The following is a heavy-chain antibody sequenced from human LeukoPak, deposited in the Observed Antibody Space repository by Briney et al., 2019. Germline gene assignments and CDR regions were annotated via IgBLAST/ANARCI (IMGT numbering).Heavy chain of an antibody. J-gene: IGHJ6*02. CDR3: ARDGSDYYYYGMDV. D-gene: IGHD6-19*01. CDR1: GGSISSYY. CDR2: IYYSGST. V-gene: IGHV4-59*01. Sequence: PSETLSPTCTVSGGSISSYYWSWIRQPPGKGLEWIGYIYYSGSTNYNPSLKSRVTISVDTSKNQFSLKLSSVTAADTAVYYCARDGSDYYYYGMDVWGQGTTVTVSS.